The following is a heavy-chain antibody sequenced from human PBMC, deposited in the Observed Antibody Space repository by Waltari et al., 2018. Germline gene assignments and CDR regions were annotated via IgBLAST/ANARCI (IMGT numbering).Heavy chain of an antibody. Sequence: EVQLVESGGGLIQPGVSMRLSCAVSGFSVSSNYMIWVLQAPGRGLEWVSAMYRDGTTYHADSVKGRFAISRDNSRNTLYLQMNSLRTEDTAVYYCTKADSGWKYFQFWGQGTRVTVSS. D-gene: IGHD6-19*01. V-gene: IGHV3-53*05. CDR3: TKADSGWKYFQF. J-gene: IGHJ1*01. CDR2: MYRDGTT. CDR1: GFSVSSNY.